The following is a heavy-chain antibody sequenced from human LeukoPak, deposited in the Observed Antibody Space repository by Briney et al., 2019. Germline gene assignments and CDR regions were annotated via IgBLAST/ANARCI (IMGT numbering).Heavy chain of an antibody. J-gene: IGHJ4*02. CDR1: GFTFSNAW. V-gene: IGHV3-15*01. D-gene: IGHD1-14*01. CDR2: IKVGGTT. Sequence: GGSLRLSCAASGFTFSNAWMSWVRQAAGKGLEWVARIKVGGTTDYAAPVKGRFTISRDDSMNTLYLQMDSLKTGDTAVYYCATDVPSPLAQVDYWGQGTPVIVSS. CDR3: ATDVPSPLAQVDY.